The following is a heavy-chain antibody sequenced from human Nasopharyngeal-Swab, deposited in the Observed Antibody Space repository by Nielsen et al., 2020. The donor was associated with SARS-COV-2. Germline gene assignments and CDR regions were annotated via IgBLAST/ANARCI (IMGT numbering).Heavy chain of an antibody. CDR1: GFTFRDYW. Sequence: GGSLRLSCVASGFTFRDYWMSWVRQAPAKGLEWVASIKQDGSVKNYVDSVKGRFTISRDNAKNSLFLQMDSLRTEDTAFYYCARVGGRTSPMGSWGQGTLVTVSS. CDR2: IKQDGSVK. J-gene: IGHJ4*02. D-gene: IGHD3-10*01. V-gene: IGHV3-7*01. CDR3: ARVGGRTSPMGS.